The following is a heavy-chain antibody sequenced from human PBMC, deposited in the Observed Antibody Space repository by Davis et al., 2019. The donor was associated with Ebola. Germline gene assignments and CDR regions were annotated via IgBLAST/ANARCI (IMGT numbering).Heavy chain of an antibody. CDR3: AKSGLSFGVVKYHYGMDV. CDR2: ISGSGGST. D-gene: IGHD3-3*01. CDR1: VITFSSYA. J-gene: IGHJ6*04. Sequence: GGSLRLSFTDSVITFSSYAMPWVRQPPGQGLEWVSAISGSGGSTYYADSVKGRFTISRDNSKKTLYLQMNSLRAEDTAVYYCAKSGLSFGVVKYHYGMDVWGKGTTVTVSS. V-gene: IGHV3-23*01.